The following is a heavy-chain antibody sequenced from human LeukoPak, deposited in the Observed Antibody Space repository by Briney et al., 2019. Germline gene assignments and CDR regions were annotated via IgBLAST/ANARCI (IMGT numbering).Heavy chain of an antibody. CDR2: IYYSGSI. D-gene: IGHD3-22*01. CDR1: GGSISSSSYY. Sequence: SETLSLTCTVSGGSISSSSYYWGWIRQPPGKGLEWIGSIYYSGSIYYNPSLKSRVTISVDTSKNQFSLKLSSVTAADTAVYYCARDRITMIVVVGAFDYWGQGTLVTVSS. CDR3: ARDRITMIVVVGAFDY. V-gene: IGHV4-39*07. J-gene: IGHJ4*02.